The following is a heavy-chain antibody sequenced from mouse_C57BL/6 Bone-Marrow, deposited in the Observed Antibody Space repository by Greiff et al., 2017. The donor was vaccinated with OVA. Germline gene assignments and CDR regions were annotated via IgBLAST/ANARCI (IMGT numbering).Heavy chain of an antibody. D-gene: IGHD2-4*01. Sequence: VQLKESGAELVRPGTSVKVSCKASGYAFTNYLIEWVKQRPGQGLEWTGVINPGSGGTNYNEKFKGKATLTADKSSSTAYMQLSSLTSEDSAVYFCARDYDGGFDYWGQGTTLTVSS. CDR3: ARDYDGGFDY. V-gene: IGHV1-54*01. CDR1: GYAFTNYL. CDR2: INPGSGGT. J-gene: IGHJ2*01.